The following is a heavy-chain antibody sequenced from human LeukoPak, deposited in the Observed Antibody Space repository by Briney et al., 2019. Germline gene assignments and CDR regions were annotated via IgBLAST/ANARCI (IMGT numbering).Heavy chain of an antibody. CDR2: INHSGST. V-gene: IGHV4-34*01. CDR1: GGSFSGYY. J-gene: IGHJ4*02. D-gene: IGHD3-10*01. CDR3: ARSLSMVD. Sequence: SETLSLTCAVYGGSFSGYYWSWIRQPPGKGLEGIGEINHSGSTNYNPSLKSRVTISVDTSTNQCSRKLSSVTAADTAVYYWARSLSMVDWGQGTLGTVSS.